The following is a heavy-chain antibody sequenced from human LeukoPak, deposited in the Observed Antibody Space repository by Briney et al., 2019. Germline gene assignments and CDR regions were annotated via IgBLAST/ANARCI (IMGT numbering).Heavy chain of an antibody. Sequence: SETLSLTCTVSGGSISSYYWSWIRQPAGKGLEWIGRIYTSGSTNYNPSLKSRVTMSVDTSKNQFSLKLSSVTAADTAVYYCARMTLTNYYDSSGFYYRAVDRFDPWGQGTLVTVSS. J-gene: IGHJ5*02. V-gene: IGHV4-4*07. CDR3: ARMTLTNYYDSSGFYYRAVDRFDP. CDR2: IYTSGST. D-gene: IGHD3-22*01. CDR1: GGSISSYY.